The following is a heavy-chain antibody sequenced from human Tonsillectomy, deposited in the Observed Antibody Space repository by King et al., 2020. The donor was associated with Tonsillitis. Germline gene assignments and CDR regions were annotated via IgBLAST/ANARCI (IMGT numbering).Heavy chain of an antibody. CDR3: PRTLADQFSGYYSSYWYFDL. CDR2: IFSNDEK. J-gene: IGHJ2*01. Sequence: QFTLKESGPVLVKPTETLTLTCTVSGFSLSNARMGVSWIRQPPGKALEWLAHIFSNDEKSYSTSLKSRLTISKDTSKSQVVLTMTNMDPVDTATYFCPRTLADQFSGYYSSYWYFDLWGRGTLVTVSS. CDR1: GFSLSNARMG. D-gene: IGHD3-22*01. V-gene: IGHV2-26*01.